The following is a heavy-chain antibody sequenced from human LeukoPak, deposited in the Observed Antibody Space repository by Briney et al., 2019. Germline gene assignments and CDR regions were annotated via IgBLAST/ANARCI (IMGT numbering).Heavy chain of an antibody. CDR3: ARADYGSGSTPLNYYYYYYMDV. CDR1: GGSISSGGYY. CDR2: IYYSGST. V-gene: IGHV4-31*03. Sequence: SETLSLTCTVSGGSISSGGYYWSWIRQHPGKGLEWIGYIYYSGSTYYNPSLKSRVTISVDTSKNQFPLKLSSVTAADTAVYYCARADYGSGSTPLNYYYYYYMDVWGKGATVTVSS. J-gene: IGHJ6*03. D-gene: IGHD3-10*01.